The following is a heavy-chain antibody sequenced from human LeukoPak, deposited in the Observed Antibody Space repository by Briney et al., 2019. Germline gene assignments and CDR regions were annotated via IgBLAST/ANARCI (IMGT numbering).Heavy chain of an antibody. CDR2: ISGSGGST. CDR1: GFTFSSYA. CDR3: ASRPAVGATGYFDY. J-gene: IGHJ4*02. V-gene: IGHV3-23*01. D-gene: IGHD1-26*01. Sequence: RGSLRLSCAASGFTFSSYAMSWVRQAPGKGLEWVSAISGSGGSTYYADSVKGRFTISRDNSKNTLYLQMNSLRAEDTAVYYCASRPAVGATGYFDYWGQGTLVTVSS.